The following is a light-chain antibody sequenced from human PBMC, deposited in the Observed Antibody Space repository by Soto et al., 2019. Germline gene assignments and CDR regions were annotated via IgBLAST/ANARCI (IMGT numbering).Light chain of an antibody. V-gene: IGLV2-14*01. Sequence: QSVLTQPASVSGSPGQSITISCTGTISDIGAYNFVSWYQQHPGKAPILMIYHLTDRPSGVSNRFSASKSGNTASLTISGLQAEDEADYYCSSYTTSSTFVFGTGTKVTVL. CDR1: ISDIGAYNF. CDR2: HLT. J-gene: IGLJ1*01. CDR3: SSYTTSSTFV.